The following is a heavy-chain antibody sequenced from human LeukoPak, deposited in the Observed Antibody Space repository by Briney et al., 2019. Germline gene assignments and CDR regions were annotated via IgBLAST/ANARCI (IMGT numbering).Heavy chain of an antibody. CDR2: INPDGSGK. V-gene: IGHV3-7*01. Sequence: GGSLRLSCEASGFTLSTYWMNWVRQVPGKGLDWVANINPDGSGKRYVDSVKGRFTIARDNADNSLSMQMNSLRAEDTAVYYCASWGAGGNSWGQGTLVTVSS. CDR3: ASWGAGGNS. D-gene: IGHD3-16*01. J-gene: IGHJ4*02. CDR1: GFTLSTYW.